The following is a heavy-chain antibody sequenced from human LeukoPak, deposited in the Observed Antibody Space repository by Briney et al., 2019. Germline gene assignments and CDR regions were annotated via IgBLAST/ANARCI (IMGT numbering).Heavy chain of an antibody. CDR3: ISHMIVAVILEADDAFDI. J-gene: IGHJ3*02. V-gene: IGHV3-15*01. CDR2: IKSKTDGGTT. CDR1: GFTFTHAW. D-gene: IGHD3-22*01. Sequence: GGSLRLSCAVSGFTFTHAWMSWVRQAPGKGLEWVGRIKSKTDGGTTDYAAPVKGRFTISRDDSKNTLYLQMNSLKTEDTAMYYCISHMIVAVILEADDAFDIWGQGTMVTVSS.